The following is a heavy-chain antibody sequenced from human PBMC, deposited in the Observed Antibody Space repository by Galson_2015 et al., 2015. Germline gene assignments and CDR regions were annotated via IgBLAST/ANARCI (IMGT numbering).Heavy chain of an antibody. V-gene: IGHV3-23*01. CDR1: GFTFAGYA. J-gene: IGHJ3*02. D-gene: IGHD6-19*01. CDR2: ISPANDNT. CDR3: VRRGNPSGWGAFDI. Sequence: SLRLSCAASGFTFAGYAMTWVRQAPGKGLEWVSTISPANDNTYYADSVKGRFTISRDSSGNTLYLQMNSLRGEDTAVYYCVRRGNPSGWGAFDIWGQGTMVTVSS.